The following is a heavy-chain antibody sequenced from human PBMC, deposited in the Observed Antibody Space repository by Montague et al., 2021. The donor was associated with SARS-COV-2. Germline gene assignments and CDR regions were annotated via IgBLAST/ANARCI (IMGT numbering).Heavy chain of an antibody. V-gene: IGHV4-59*01. Sequence: SETLSLTCTVSGGSISSYYWSWIRQPPGKGLEWIGYIYYSGSTNYNPSLESRVTISVDTSKNQFSLKLSSVTAADTAVYYCARGFDYWGQGTLVTVSS. CDR2: IYYSGST. CDR1: GGSISSYY. J-gene: IGHJ4*02. CDR3: ARGFDY.